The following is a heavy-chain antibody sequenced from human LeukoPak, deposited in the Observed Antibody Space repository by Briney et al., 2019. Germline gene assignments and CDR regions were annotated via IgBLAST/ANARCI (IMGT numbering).Heavy chain of an antibody. CDR3: ASAADYDILTGYLV. CDR1: GFTFSSYS. J-gene: IGHJ4*02. V-gene: IGHV3-48*01. D-gene: IGHD3-9*01. Sequence: GGSLGLSCAASGFTFSSYSMNWVRQAPGKGLEWVSYISSSSSTIYYADSVKGRFTISRDNAKNSLYLQMNSLRAEDTAVYYCASAADYDILTGYLVWGQGTLVTVSS. CDR2: ISSSSSTI.